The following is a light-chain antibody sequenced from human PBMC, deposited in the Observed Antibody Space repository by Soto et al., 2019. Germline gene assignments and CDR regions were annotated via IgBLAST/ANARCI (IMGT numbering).Light chain of an antibody. CDR1: SSDVGGHNY. CDR3: CSYAGSYTYV. CDR2: SVS. Sequence: QSVLTQPRSVSGSPGQSVIISCTGTSSDVGGHNYVSWYQQHPGKAPKLMISSVSKRPSGVPDRFSGSKSGNTASLTISGLQAEDEADYYCCSYAGSYTYVFGTGTKLTVL. V-gene: IGLV2-11*01. J-gene: IGLJ1*01.